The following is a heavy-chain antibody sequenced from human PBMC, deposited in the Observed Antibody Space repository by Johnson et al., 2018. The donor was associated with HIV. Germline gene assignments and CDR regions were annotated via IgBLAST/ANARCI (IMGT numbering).Heavy chain of an antibody. V-gene: IGHV3-13*01. J-gene: IGHJ3*02. CDR2: IGTAGDT. CDR1: GFTFSSYD. Sequence: VQLVESGGGLVQPGGSLRLSCAASGFTFSSYDMHWVRQATGKGLEWVSAIGTAGDTYYPGSVKGRFTISRENAKNSLYLQMNSLRAGDTAVYYCAKDGQRGRAMIVARLGAFDIWGQGTMVTVSS. CDR3: AKDGQRGRAMIVARLGAFDI. D-gene: IGHD3-22*01.